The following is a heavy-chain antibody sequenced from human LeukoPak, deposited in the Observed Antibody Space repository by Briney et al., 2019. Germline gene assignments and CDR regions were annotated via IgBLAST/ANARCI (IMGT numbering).Heavy chain of an antibody. V-gene: IGHV4-34*01. D-gene: IGHD3-22*01. Sequence: SETLSLTCAVYGGSFSGYYWSWIRQPPGKGLEWIGEINQSGSTNYNPSLKSRVTISVDTPKNQFSLKLNSVTAADTAVYYCARGRYYYEGPFDYWGQGTLVTVSS. CDR3: ARGRYYYEGPFDY. CDR2: INQSGST. CDR1: GGSFSGYY. J-gene: IGHJ4*02.